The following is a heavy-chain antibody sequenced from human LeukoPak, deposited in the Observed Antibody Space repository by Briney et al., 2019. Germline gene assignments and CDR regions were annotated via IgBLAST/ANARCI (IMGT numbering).Heavy chain of an antibody. V-gene: IGHV1-2*02. J-gene: IGHJ4*02. CDR3: ASYPRYSSSPPFDY. CDR2: INPNTGDT. D-gene: IGHD6-19*01. CDR1: GYTFTGQD. Sequence: GASVEVSCKASGYTFTGQDMHLVRQAPGQGLEWMGWINPNTGDTNYAQKFQGRVTMTRDTTISTAYMELSRLTSDDTAVYYCASYPRYSSSPPFDYWGQGTLVTVSS.